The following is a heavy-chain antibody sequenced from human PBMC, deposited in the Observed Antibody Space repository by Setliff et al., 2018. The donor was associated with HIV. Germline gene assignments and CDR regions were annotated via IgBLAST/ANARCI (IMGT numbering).Heavy chain of an antibody. D-gene: IGHD4-17*01. V-gene: IGHV4-59*01. J-gene: IGHJ4*02. CDR2: IYYNGNT. CDR3: AREIYGGNSRPFDY. CDR1: GGSITGYF. Sequence: SETLSLTCTISGGSITGYFWSWIRQPPGKGLEWIGYIYYNGNTNYNPSLKSRGTISVDTSKNQFSLKLTSVTAADTAVYYCAREIYGGNSRPFDYWGQGTLVTSPQ.